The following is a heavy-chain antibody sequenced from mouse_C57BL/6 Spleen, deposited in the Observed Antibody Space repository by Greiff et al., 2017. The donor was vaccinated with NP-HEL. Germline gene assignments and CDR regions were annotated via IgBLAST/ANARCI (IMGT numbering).Heavy chain of an antibody. CDR3: ARRGLIYYGYDVFDY. J-gene: IGHJ2*01. D-gene: IGHD2-2*01. V-gene: IGHV1-53*01. CDR2: INPSNGGT. CDR1: GYTFTSYW. Sequence: QVHVKQPGTELVKPGASVKLSCKASGYTFTSYWMHWVKQRPGQGLEWIGNINPSNGGTNYNEKFKSKATLTVDKSSSTAYMQLSSLTSEDSAVYYCARRGLIYYGYDVFDYWGQGTTRTGSS.